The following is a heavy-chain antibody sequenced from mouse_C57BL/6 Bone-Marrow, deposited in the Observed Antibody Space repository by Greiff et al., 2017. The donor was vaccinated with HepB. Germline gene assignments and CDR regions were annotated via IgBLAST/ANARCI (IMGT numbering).Heavy chain of an antibody. V-gene: IGHV5-15*01. CDR3: ARGDYGKAMDY. D-gene: IGHD2-1*01. Sequence: EVKLMESGGGLVQPGGSLKLSCAASGFTFSDYGMAWVRQAPRKGPEWVAFISNLAYSIYYADTVTGRFTISRENAKNTLYLEMSSLRSGDTAMYYCARGDYGKAMDYWGQGTSVTVSS. CDR1: GFTFSDYG. CDR2: ISNLAYSI. J-gene: IGHJ4*01.